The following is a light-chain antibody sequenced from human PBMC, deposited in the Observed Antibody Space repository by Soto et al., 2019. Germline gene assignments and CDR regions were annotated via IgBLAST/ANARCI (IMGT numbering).Light chain of an antibody. J-gene: IGLJ2*01. V-gene: IGLV2-8*01. CDR3: SSYAGSNPYVL. Sequence: QSALTQPPSASGSPGQSVTISCTGTSSDVGGYNYVSWYQQHPGKAPKLIIYEVSKRPSGVPDRFSGSKSGNTASLTVSGLQAEDEADYYCSSYAGSNPYVLFGGGTQLTVL. CDR1: SSDVGGYNY. CDR2: EVS.